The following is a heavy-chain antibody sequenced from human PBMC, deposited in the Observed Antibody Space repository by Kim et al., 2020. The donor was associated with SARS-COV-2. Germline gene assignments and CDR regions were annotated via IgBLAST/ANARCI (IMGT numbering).Heavy chain of an antibody. Sequence: GGSLRLSCAASGFTFSSYWMSWVRQTPGRGLEWLANIKTDGSDKYYVDSVKGRFTISRDNAKNSLFLQMNSLRVEDTAVYYCARGAGTSDYWGQGTQVTVSS. V-gene: IGHV3-7*01. CDR2: IKTDGSDK. D-gene: IGHD6-19*01. CDR1: GFTFSSYW. CDR3: ARGAGTSDY. J-gene: IGHJ4*02.